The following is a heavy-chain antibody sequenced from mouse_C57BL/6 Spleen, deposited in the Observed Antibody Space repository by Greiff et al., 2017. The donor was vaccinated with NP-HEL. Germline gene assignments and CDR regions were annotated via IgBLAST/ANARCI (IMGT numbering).Heavy chain of an antibody. Sequence: QVQLKQSGAELVRPGASVTLSCKASGYTFTDYEMHWVKQTPVHGLEWIGAIDPETGGTAYNQKFKGKAILTADKSSSTAYMELRSLTSEDSAVYYCTREVGIFFDYWGQGTTLTVSS. V-gene: IGHV1-15*01. CDR1: GYTFTDYE. D-gene: IGHD1-1*02. CDR3: TREVGIFFDY. J-gene: IGHJ2*01. CDR2: IDPETGGT.